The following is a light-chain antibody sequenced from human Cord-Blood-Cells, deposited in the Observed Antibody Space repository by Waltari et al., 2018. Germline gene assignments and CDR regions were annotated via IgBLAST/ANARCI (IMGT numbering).Light chain of an antibody. CDR2: AAS. J-gene: IGKJ2*01. CDR3: QQSYSTPYT. Sequence: DIQMTQYPSSLSASVGDRVTITCRASQSISSYLNWYQQKPGKAPKLLIYAASSLQSGVPSRFSGSGSGTDFTLTISSLQPEDFATYYCQQSYSTPYTFGQGTKLENK. V-gene: IGKV1-39*01. CDR1: QSISSY.